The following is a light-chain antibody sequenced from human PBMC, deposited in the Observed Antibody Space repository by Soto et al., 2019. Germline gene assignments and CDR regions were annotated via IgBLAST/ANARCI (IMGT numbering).Light chain of an antibody. Sequence: QSVLTQPPSASGTPGQRVTISCSGSSSNIGSNTVNWYQQLPGTAPKLLIYSNNQRPSGVPDRFSGSKSGTSASLAISGLQSEDEADYYCAAWDDSVNVQVFGVGTQLTVL. CDR3: AAWDDSVNVQV. CDR2: SNN. J-gene: IGLJ2*01. CDR1: SSNIGSNT. V-gene: IGLV1-44*01.